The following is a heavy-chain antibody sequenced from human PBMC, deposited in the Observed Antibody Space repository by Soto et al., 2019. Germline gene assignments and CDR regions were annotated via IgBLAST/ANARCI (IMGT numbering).Heavy chain of an antibody. CDR2: INHSGST. Sequence: PSETLSLTCAVYGGSFSGYYWSWIRQPPGKGLEWIGEINHSGSTNYNPSLKSRVTISVDTSKNQFSLKLSSVTAADTAVYCCARTEYSYYYGMDVWGQGTTVTVSS. D-gene: IGHD6-6*01. J-gene: IGHJ6*02. CDR1: GGSFSGYY. V-gene: IGHV4-34*01. CDR3: ARTEYSYYYGMDV.